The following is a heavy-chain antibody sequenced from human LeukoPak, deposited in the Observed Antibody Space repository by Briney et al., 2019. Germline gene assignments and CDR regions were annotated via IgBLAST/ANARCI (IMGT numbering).Heavy chain of an antibody. Sequence: GGSLRLSCAASGLTFSSYSMNWVRQAPGKGLEWVSSISSSSSYIYYADSVKGRFTISRDNAKNSLYLQMNSLRAEDTAVYYCARTDGSSWYPGFDPWGQGTLVTVSS. CDR1: GLTFSSYS. CDR3: ARTDGSSWYPGFDP. J-gene: IGHJ5*02. V-gene: IGHV3-21*01. CDR2: ISSSSSYI. D-gene: IGHD6-13*01.